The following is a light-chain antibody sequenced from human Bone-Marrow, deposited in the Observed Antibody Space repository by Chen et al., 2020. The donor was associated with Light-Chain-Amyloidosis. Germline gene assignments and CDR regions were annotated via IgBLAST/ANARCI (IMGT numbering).Light chain of an antibody. CDR3: QEYGTSPLT. Sequence: EIVLTQSPGTLSLSPGEGANLSCRASQTISSNYLTWYQQKFGQAPGLLIYVSSSRATGIPDRFTGSGSGTDFTLTINRLEPEDFAMYYCQEYGTSPLTFGGGTKVEIK. J-gene: IGKJ4*01. CDR1: QTISSNY. CDR2: VSS. V-gene: IGKV3-20*01.